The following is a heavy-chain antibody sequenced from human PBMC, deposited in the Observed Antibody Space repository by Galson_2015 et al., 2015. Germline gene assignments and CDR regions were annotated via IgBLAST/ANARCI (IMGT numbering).Heavy chain of an antibody. CDR2: ISGGGGST. V-gene: IGHV3-23*01. CDR1: GFTFSSYA. CDR3: AKDKVECSGSSRFEGYYYYYMDV. J-gene: IGHJ6*03. Sequence: SLRLSCAASGFTFSSYAMYWVRQAPGKGLEWVSGISGGGGSTSYADSVKGRFTISRDNSKNTLYLQMNSLRAEDTAVYFCAKDKVECSGSSRFEGYYYYYMDVWGKGTTVTVSS. D-gene: IGHD2-15*01.